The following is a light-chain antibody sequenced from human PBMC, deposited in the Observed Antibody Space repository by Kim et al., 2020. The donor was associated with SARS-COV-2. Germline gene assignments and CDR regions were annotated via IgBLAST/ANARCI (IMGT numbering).Light chain of an antibody. CDR3: HQYGSSPQT. CDR1: QSISSVY. CDR2: GAS. J-gene: IGKJ1*01. V-gene: IGKV3-20*01. Sequence: SPEEIATLSCRASQSISSVYFAWYQQKPGQAPRLLIYGASIRATGIPDRFSGSGSGTDFTLTISRLESEDFAVYYCHQYGSSPQTFGQGTKVDIK.